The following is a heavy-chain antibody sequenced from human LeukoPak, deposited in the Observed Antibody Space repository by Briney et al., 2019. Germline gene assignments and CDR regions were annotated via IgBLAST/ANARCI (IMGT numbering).Heavy chain of an antibody. CDR3: ASSLGYYYYYFDY. J-gene: IGHJ4*02. CDR1: GGSISSYY. V-gene: IGHV4-59*01. D-gene: IGHD3-22*01. Sequence: SETLTLTCTVSGGSISSYYWGWIRQPPGKGLEWIGYIYYSGSTNYNPSLKSRVTISVDTSKNQFSLKLSSVTAADTAVYYCASSLGYYYYYFDYWGQGTLVTVSS. CDR2: IYYSGST.